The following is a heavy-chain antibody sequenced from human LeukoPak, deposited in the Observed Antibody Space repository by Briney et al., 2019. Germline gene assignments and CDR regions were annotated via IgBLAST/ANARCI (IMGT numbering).Heavy chain of an antibody. CDR2: IWYDGSNK. CDR3: AKGRETTASGTFDH. D-gene: IGHD6-13*01. CDR1: GFTFSSYG. V-gene: IGHV3-30*02. Sequence: PGGSLRLSCAASGFTFSSYGMHWVRQAPGKGLEWVAVIWYDGSNKYYADSVKGRFTISRDNSKNTLYLQMNSLRGEDTAEYFCAKGRETTASGTFDHWGQGTLVTASS. J-gene: IGHJ4*02.